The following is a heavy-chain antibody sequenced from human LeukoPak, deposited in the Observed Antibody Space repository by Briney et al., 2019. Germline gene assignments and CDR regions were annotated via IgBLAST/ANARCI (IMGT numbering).Heavy chain of an antibody. CDR2: IYDSGYT. V-gene: IGHV4-4*02. J-gene: IGHJ4*02. D-gene: IGHD6-19*01. Sequence: PSETLSLTCAVSGGSISSSNWWSWVRQPPGKGQEWIGEIYDSGYTNYNPSLKSRVIMSVDKSKNQLSLKLSSVTAADTAVYYCARDGVGSGWAYYFDYWGQGTLVTVTS. CDR1: GGSISSSNW. CDR3: ARDGVGSGWAYYFDY.